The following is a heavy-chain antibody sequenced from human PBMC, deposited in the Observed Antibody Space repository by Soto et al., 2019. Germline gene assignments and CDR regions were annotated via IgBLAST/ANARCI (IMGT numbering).Heavy chain of an antibody. Sequence: QVQLQDSGPGLVKPSGTLSLTCAVSGGSVSSTNWWSWVRQPPGKGLEWIGEIYHSGSTNYNTSLKSRITISVDKAKNQFPRKLSSVTAADTAVYYCARVWYSSSSFDPWGQGTLVTVSS. CDR1: GGSVSSTNW. V-gene: IGHV4-4*02. CDR3: ARVWYSSSSFDP. J-gene: IGHJ5*02. D-gene: IGHD6-6*01. CDR2: IYHSGST.